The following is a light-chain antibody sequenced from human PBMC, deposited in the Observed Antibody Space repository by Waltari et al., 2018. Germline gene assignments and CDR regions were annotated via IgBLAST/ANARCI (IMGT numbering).Light chain of an antibody. CDR3: QQYNRWPPIT. Sequence: EIVMTQSPATLSVSPGETATLSCRASQSVSSNVAWYQKKPGQAPRLLIYDASTRAPSIPARFRGSGSGTEFTLTISSLQSEDFAVYYCQQYNRWPPITFGHGTRLGI. CDR1: QSVSSN. CDR2: DAS. V-gene: IGKV3-15*01. J-gene: IGKJ5*01.